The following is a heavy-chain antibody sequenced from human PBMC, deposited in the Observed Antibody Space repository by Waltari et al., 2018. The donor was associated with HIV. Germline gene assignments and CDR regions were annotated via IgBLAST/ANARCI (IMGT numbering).Heavy chain of an antibody. CDR3: ARHASPEGLYYDFWSGYYTAFDY. J-gene: IGHJ4*02. CDR1: GGSISSYY. Sequence: QVQLQESGPGLVKPSETLSLTCTVSGGSISSYYWSWIRQPPGTGLEWIGYIYYSGSTNYNPSLKSRVTISVDTSKNQFSLKLSSVTAADTAVYYCARHASPEGLYYDFWSGYYTAFDYWGQGTLVTVSS. D-gene: IGHD3-3*01. V-gene: IGHV4-59*08. CDR2: IYYSGST.